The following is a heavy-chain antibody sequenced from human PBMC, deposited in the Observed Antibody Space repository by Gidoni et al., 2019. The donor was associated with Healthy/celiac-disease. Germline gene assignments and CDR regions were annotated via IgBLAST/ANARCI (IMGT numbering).Heavy chain of an antibody. D-gene: IGHD3-22*01. CDR2: ISGSGGIT. V-gene: IGHV3-23*01. CDR1: GLTCSSYA. CDR3: AKVEGYYDSSGYYGIGDY. Sequence: EVPLLESGGGLVQPGGSLRLSCAASGLTCSSYAMRWVRPAPGKGLGWVSAISGSGGITYYADSVKGRFTISRDNSKNTLYLQMNSLRAEDTAVYYCAKVEGYYDSSGYYGIGDYWGQGTLVTVSS. J-gene: IGHJ4*02.